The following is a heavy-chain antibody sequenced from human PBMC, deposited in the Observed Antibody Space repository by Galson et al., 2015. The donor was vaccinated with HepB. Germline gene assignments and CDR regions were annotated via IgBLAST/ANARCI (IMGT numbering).Heavy chain of an antibody. CDR1: GFTFSSYS. J-gene: IGHJ6*03. CDR2: ISSSSSYI. V-gene: IGHV3-21*01. Sequence: SLRLSCAASGFTFSSYSMNWVRQAPGKGLEWVSSISSSSSYIYYADSVKGRFTISRDNAKNSLYLQMNSLRAEDTAVYYCARLELPYYYYMDVWGKGTTVTVSS. D-gene: IGHD1-7*01. CDR3: ARLELPYYYYMDV.